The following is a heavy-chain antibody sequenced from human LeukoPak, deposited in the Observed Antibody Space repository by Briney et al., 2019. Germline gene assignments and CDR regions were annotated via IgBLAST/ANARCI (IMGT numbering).Heavy chain of an antibody. CDR1: GGSISSGSHY. D-gene: IGHD3-10*01. Sequence: SETLSLTCTVSGGSISSGSHYWSWIRQPAGKGLEWIGRIYTSGSTNYNPSLKSRVTISVDTSKNQFSLKLSSVTAADTAVYYCARDRYYYGSGSVYWFDPWGQGTLVTVSS. V-gene: IGHV4-61*02. CDR2: IYTSGST. J-gene: IGHJ5*02. CDR3: ARDRYYYGSGSVYWFDP.